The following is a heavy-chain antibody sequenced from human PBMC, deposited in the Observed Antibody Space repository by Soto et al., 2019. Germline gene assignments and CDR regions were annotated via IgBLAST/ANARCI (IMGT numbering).Heavy chain of an antibody. D-gene: IGHD3-10*01. Sequence: SETLSLTCTVSGGSISSYYWSWIRRPPGKGLEWIGYIYNSGSTHSNPSLRSRVTISVDTSKNQFSLKLSSVTAADTGIYYCARARITMVREVIKYNMDVWGQGTTVTVS. CDR1: GGSISSYY. CDR3: ARARITMVREVIKYNMDV. CDR2: IYNSGST. V-gene: IGHV4-59*01. J-gene: IGHJ6*02.